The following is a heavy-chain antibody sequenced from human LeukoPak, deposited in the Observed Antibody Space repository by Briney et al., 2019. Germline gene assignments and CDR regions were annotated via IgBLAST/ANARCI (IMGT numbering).Heavy chain of an antibody. J-gene: IGHJ4*02. CDR3: ARDRDPLVRCDY. D-gene: IGHD3-10*01. CDR1: GFTFSNYS. CDR2: ISSSGSTR. V-gene: IGHV3-48*04. Sequence: AGGSLRLSCAASGFTFSNYSMNWVRQAPGKGLEWVSYISSSGSTRYYADSVKGRFTISRDNAKNSLYLQMNSLRAEDTAVYYCARDRDPLVRCDYWGQGTLVTVSS.